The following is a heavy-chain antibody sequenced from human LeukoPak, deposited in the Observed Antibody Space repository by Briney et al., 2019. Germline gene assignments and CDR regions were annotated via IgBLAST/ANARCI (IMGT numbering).Heavy chain of an antibody. CDR1: GGTFTSYG. Sequence: ASVKVSCKASGGTFTSYGISWVRQAPGQGLEWMGWISAYNGNTNYAQKLQGRVTMTTDTSTSTAYMELRSLRSDDTAVYYCARDPDVTGYGSGPDYWGQGTLVTVSS. V-gene: IGHV1-18*01. D-gene: IGHD3-10*01. J-gene: IGHJ4*02. CDR2: ISAYNGNT. CDR3: ARDPDVTGYGSGPDY.